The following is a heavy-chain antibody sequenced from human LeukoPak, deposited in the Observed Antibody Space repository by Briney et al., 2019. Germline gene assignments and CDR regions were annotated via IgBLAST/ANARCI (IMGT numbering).Heavy chain of an antibody. Sequence: SETLSLTCTVSGGSISSSSYYWGWIRQPPGKGLEWIGSIYYSGSTYYNPSLKSRVTISVDTSKNQFSLKLSSVTAADTAVYYCRTYYYDSSGAFDYWGQGTLVTVSS. J-gene: IGHJ4*02. D-gene: IGHD3-22*01. CDR3: RTYYYDSSGAFDY. CDR1: GGSISSSSYY. CDR2: IYYSGST. V-gene: IGHV4-39*01.